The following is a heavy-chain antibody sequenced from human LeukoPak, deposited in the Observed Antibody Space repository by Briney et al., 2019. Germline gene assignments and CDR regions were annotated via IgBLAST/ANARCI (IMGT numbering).Heavy chain of an antibody. Sequence: SETLSLTCVVSGGSVSGYYWGWIRQPPGRELEWIGYVYYSGSTNYNPSFKSRITISVDTSRNQFSLQLSSVTAADTAVYYCARIHRYCSGGACYVLDNWGQGTLVAVSS. CDR1: GGSVSGYY. J-gene: IGHJ4*02. CDR3: ARIHRYCSGGACYVLDN. CDR2: VYYSGST. D-gene: IGHD2-15*01. V-gene: IGHV4-59*02.